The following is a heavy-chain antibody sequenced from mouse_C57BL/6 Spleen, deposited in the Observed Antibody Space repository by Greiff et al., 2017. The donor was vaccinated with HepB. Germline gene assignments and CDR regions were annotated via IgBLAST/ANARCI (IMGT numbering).Heavy chain of an antibody. D-gene: IGHD1-1*01. CDR2: INPSSGYT. CDR1: GYTFTSYW. J-gene: IGHJ2*01. CDR3: ARNYYGSSHYFDY. V-gene: IGHV1-7*01. Sequence: QVQLKESGAELAKPGASVKLSCKASGYTFTSYWMHWVKQRPGQGLEWIGYINPSSGYTKYNQKFKDKATLTADKSSSTAYMQLSSLTYEDSAVYDCARNYYGSSHYFDYWGQGTTLTVSS.